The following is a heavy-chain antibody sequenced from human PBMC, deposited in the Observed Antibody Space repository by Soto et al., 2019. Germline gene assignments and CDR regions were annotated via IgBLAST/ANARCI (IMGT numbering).Heavy chain of an antibody. D-gene: IGHD2-15*01. Sequence: QVQLQESGPGLVQPSQTLSLTCTVSGGSIRSGAYYWSWIRQDPGKGLEWIGYIYYSGTTHNNPSLKSRVTISVDTSKNQFSLKLSSVTAADTAVYYCARDLCSGGSCYHGNWGQGTLVTVSS. J-gene: IGHJ4*02. CDR1: GGSIRSGAYY. CDR3: ARDLCSGGSCYHGN. V-gene: IGHV4-31*03. CDR2: IYYSGTT.